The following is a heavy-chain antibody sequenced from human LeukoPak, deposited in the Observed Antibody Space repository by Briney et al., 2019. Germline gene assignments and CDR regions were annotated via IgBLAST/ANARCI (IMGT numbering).Heavy chain of an antibody. D-gene: IGHD3-10*01. CDR2: IYSGGST. V-gene: IGHV3-66*01. J-gene: IGHJ4*02. CDR3: ARDIYGSGSYYLDY. CDR1: GFTVSSNY. Sequence: GGSLRLSCAASGFTVSSNYMSWVRQAPGKGLEWVSVIYSGGSTYYADSVKGRFTISRDNSKNTLYLQMNSLRAEDTAVYYCARDIYGSGSYYLDYWGQGTLVTVSS.